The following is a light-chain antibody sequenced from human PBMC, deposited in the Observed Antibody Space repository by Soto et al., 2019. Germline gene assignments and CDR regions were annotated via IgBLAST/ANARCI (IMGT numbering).Light chain of an antibody. Sequence: IQMTQSPSTLSASVGDRVTITCRASQSISSWLAWYQQKPGKAPKLLIYDASSLESGVPSRFSGSGAGTEFTLTIRSLQPDDFATYYCQHYYGFSRTFGQGTKVDIK. V-gene: IGKV1-5*01. J-gene: IGKJ1*01. CDR1: QSISSW. CDR3: QHYYGFSRT. CDR2: DAS.